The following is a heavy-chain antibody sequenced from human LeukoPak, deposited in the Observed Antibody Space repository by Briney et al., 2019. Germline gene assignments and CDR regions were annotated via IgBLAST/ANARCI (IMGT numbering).Heavy chain of an antibody. CDR1: GGTFSSYA. Sequence: SVKVSCKASGGTFSSYAISWVRQAPGQGLEWMGGIIPIFGTANYAQKFQGRVTITADESTSTAYMELSSLRPEDTAVYYCARPLQPVPRGSSGYDLSGMDVWGKGTTVTVSS. V-gene: IGHV1-69*13. CDR2: IIPIFGTA. CDR3: ARPLQPVPRGSSGYDLSGMDV. D-gene: IGHD5-12*01. J-gene: IGHJ6*04.